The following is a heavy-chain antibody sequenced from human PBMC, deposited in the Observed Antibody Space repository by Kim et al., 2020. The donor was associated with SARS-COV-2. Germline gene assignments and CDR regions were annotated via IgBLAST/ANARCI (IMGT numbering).Heavy chain of an antibody. D-gene: IGHD1-26*01. J-gene: IGHJ6*02. CDR2: IDPSDSYT. Sequence: GESLKISCKGSGYSFTSYWISWVRQMPGKGLEWMGRIDPSDSYTNYSPSFQGHVTISADKSISTAYLQWSSLKASDTAMYYCARQTWDLPSGFMAEGGYYGMDVWGQGTTVTVSS. CDR3: ARQTWDLPSGFMAEGGYYGMDV. CDR1: GYSFTSYW. V-gene: IGHV5-10-1*01.